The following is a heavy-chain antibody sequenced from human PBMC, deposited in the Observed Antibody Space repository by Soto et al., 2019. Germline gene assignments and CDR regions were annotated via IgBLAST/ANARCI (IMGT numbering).Heavy chain of an antibody. V-gene: IGHV4-4*07. D-gene: IGHD5-12*01. Sequence: SETLSLTCAVSGGSINSFYWSWVRQPPGKGLEWIGHIFSSGSTSFNPSLGSRFAMSVDTSKNHSSLNLSSVTAPHMAVYYCAREGSYSGDNFTHGIQLWSFDFWGQGALVTVSS. CDR1: GGSINSFY. CDR3: AREGSYSGDNFTHGIQLWSFDF. CDR2: IFSSGST. J-gene: IGHJ4*02.